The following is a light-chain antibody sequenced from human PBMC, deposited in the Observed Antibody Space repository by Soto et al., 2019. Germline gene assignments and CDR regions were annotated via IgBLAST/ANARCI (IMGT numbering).Light chain of an antibody. CDR1: QRVSSSY. V-gene: IGKV3-20*01. CDR3: QQYGSSFKT. Sequence: VLTQSPATLSLSPGERATLSCRASQRVSSSYLAWYQQKPGQAPRLLIFGASNRATGVPDRFSGSGSETDFTLTISRLEPEDFAVYYCQQYGSSFKTFGQGTKVEIK. J-gene: IGKJ1*01. CDR2: GAS.